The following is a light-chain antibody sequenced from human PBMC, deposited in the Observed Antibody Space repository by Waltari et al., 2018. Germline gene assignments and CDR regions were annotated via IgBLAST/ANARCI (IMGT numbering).Light chain of an antibody. CDR1: QSVSSS. J-gene: IGKJ4*01. CDR3: QQYSNWPLT. Sequence: EIVLTQSPATLSLSPGERATLSCRASQSVSSSLAWYQQEPGQAPRLLIYGASSRATGIPDRFSGSGSGTDFTLTISSLEPEDFAVYYCQQYSNWPLTFGGGTKVEIK. CDR2: GAS. V-gene: IGKV3-15*01.